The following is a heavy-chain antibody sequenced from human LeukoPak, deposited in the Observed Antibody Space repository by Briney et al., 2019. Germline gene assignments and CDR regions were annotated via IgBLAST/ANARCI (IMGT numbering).Heavy chain of an antibody. CDR1: GGSISSGGYY. CDR3: ARGLTILGYFDY. Sequence: KSSETLSLTCTVSGGSISSGGYYWSWIRQHPGKGLEWIGRIYTSGSTNYNPSLKSRVTMSVDTSKNQFSLKLSSVTAADTAVYYCARGLTILGYFDYWGQGTLVTVSS. J-gene: IGHJ4*02. D-gene: IGHD3-3*01. CDR2: IYTSGST. V-gene: IGHV4-61*02.